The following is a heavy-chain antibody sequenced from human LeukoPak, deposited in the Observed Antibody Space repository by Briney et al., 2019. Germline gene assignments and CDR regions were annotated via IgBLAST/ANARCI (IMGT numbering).Heavy chain of an antibody. V-gene: IGHV3-64*04. CDR3: ARDYYDSSGQLHAGAHAFDI. CDR1: GFTFSSYA. CDR2: ISSDGIST. D-gene: IGHD3-22*01. Sequence: GGSLRLSCSASGFTFSSYAMHWVRQAPGKGLEYVSAISSDGISTFYADSVKGRFTISRDKSKNTLYLQMNSLRAEDTAVYYCARDYYDSSGQLHAGAHAFDIWGQGTMVTVSS. J-gene: IGHJ3*02.